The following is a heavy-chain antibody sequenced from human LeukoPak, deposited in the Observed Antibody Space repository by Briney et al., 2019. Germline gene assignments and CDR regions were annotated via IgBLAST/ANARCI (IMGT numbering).Heavy chain of an antibody. CDR1: GFTLSNYW. Sequence: GGSLRLSCAASGFTLSNYWMSWVRQAPGKGLEWVANINKDGSEKNYVDSVKGRFTISRDNAKNSLYLQMNSLRAEDTAIYFCARPYYYRSGSLPYWGQGTLVTVAS. J-gene: IGHJ4*02. CDR2: INKDGSEK. CDR3: ARPYYYRSGSLPY. V-gene: IGHV3-7*01. D-gene: IGHD3-10*01.